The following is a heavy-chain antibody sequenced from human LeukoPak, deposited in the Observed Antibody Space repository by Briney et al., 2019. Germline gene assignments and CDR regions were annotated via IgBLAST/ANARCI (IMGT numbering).Heavy chain of an antibody. J-gene: IGHJ4*02. V-gene: IGHV4-31*03. CDR1: GGSISSGSYY. D-gene: IGHD3-10*01. Sequence: PSQTLSLTCTVSGGSISSGSYYWSWIRQHPGKGLEWIGYIYYGGSTHYNPSLKSRVTISVDTSKNQFSLKLSSVTAADTAVYYCARVLNVGLLWFGELLGGYFDYWGQGTLVTVSS. CDR3: ARVLNVGLLWFGELLGGYFDY. CDR2: IYYGGST.